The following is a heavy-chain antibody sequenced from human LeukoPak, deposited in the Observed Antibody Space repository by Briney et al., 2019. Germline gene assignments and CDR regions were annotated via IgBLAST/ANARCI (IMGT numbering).Heavy chain of an antibody. J-gene: IGHJ4*02. Sequence: PGGSLRLSCAASGFTFSSYGMHWVRQAPGEGLEWVAFIRYDGSNKYYADSVKGRFTISRDNSKNTLYLQMNSLRAEDTAVYYCAKDSWTTSPFDYWGQGTLVTVSS. CDR3: AKDSWTTSPFDY. D-gene: IGHD2/OR15-2a*01. CDR2: IRYDGSNK. V-gene: IGHV3-30*02. CDR1: GFTFSSYG.